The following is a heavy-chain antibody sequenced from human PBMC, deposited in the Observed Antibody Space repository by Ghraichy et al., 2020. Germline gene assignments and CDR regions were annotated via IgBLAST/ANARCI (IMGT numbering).Heavy chain of an antibody. V-gene: IGHV4-59*11. CDR2: IYYRGST. D-gene: IGHD6-19*01. CDR1: GDSITNHY. CDR3: ARERWLSPNAFDL. Sequence: SETLSLTCTVSGDSITNHYWSRIRQPPGKGLEWIAFIYYRGSTNYNPSLKSRVTISVDTSKKQIFLRLSSVTAADTAVYYCARERWLSPNAFDLWGQGTLFTVSS. J-gene: IGHJ3*01.